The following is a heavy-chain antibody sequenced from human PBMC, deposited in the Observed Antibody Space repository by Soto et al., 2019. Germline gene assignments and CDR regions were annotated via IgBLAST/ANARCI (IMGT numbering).Heavy chain of an antibody. Sequence: PSETLSLTCTVSGGSISSGDYYWSWIRQPPGKGLEWIGYIYYSGSTYYNPSLKSRVTISVDTSKNQFSLKLSSVTAADTAVYYCAKTASIAARPVFDYWGQGTLVTVSS. CDR2: IYYSGST. CDR1: GGSISSGDYY. CDR3: AKTASIAARPVFDY. V-gene: IGHV4-30-4*01. D-gene: IGHD6-6*01. J-gene: IGHJ4*02.